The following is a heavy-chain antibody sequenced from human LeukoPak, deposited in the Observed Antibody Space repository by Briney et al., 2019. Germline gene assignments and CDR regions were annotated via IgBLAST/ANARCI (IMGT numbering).Heavy chain of an antibody. V-gene: IGHV4-39*01. J-gene: IGHJ4*02. CDR1: GGSITSRNYY. CDR3: ARLDDYDSSGLIDY. D-gene: IGHD3-22*01. Sequence: PSETLSLTCTVSGGSITSRNYYWGWIRQPPGKGLEWIGTIYDSGSTYYNPSLKSRVTISVDTSKNQFPLKLNSVTAADTAVYYCARLDDYDSSGLIDYWGQGTLVIVSS. CDR2: IYDSGST.